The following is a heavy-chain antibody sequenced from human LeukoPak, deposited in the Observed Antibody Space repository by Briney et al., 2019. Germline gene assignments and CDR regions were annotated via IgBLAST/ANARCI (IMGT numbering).Heavy chain of an antibody. CDR2: ISYDGSNK. CDR1: GFTFSSYA. Sequence: GRSLRLSCAASGFTFSSYAMHWVRQAPGKGLEWVAVISYDGSNKYYADSVKGRFTISRDNSKNTLYLQMNSLRAEDTAVYYCAKAGYYGDYSDAFDIWGQGTTVTVSS. V-gene: IGHV3-30*07. D-gene: IGHD4-17*01. J-gene: IGHJ3*02. CDR3: AKAGYYGDYSDAFDI.